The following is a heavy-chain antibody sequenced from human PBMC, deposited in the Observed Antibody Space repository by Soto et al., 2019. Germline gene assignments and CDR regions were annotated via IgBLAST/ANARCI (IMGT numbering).Heavy chain of an antibody. J-gene: IGHJ4*02. CDR1: GFTFSSYW. Sequence: QPGGSLRLSCAASGFTFSSYWMSWVRQAPGKGLEWVANIKQDGSEKYYVDSVKGRFTISRDNAKNSLYLQMNSLRAEDTAVYYCARDLRYSSSLYYFDYWGQGTLVTVSS. CDR2: IKQDGSEK. D-gene: IGHD6-6*01. V-gene: IGHV3-7*01. CDR3: ARDLRYSSSLYYFDY.